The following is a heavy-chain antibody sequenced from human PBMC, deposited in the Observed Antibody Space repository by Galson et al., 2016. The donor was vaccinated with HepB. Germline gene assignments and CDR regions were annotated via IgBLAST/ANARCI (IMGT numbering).Heavy chain of an antibody. Sequence: SVKVSCKASGHTFSSYDINWVRQATGHGLEWMGWMNPNSGNTGYAQKFQGRGSLTRNTSMSTAYMELTSLRYEDSAVYYCVRRQFGTVLWGQGTQVTVSS. D-gene: IGHD3-10*01. CDR1: GHTFSSYD. CDR2: MNPNSGNT. V-gene: IGHV1-8*01. J-gene: IGHJ4*02. CDR3: VRRQFGTVL.